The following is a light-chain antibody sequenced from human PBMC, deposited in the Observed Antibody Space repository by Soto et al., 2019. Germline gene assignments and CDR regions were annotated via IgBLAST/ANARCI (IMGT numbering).Light chain of an antibody. V-gene: IGKV3-20*01. J-gene: IGKJ1*01. CDR2: GAS. CDR1: QSISSN. CDR3: QQYGSSLWT. Sequence: TQSPSTLSASVGDRVTITCRASQSISSNLAWFQQKPGQAPRLLIYGASSRATGIPDRFSGSGSGTDFTLTISRLEPEDFAVYYCQQYGSSLWTFGQGTKVDIK.